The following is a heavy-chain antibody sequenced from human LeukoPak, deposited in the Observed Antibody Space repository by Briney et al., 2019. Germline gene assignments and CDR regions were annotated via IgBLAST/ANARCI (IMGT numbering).Heavy chain of an antibody. CDR1: GGSINNYY. J-gene: IGHJ6*02. V-gene: IGHV4-59*01. CDR2: IYYRGST. CDR3: ARDRWYYRSAYGMDV. D-gene: IGHD3-10*01. Sequence: PSETLSLTCTVSGGSINNYYWSWVRQPPGKGLEWIGYIYYRGSTNYNPSLKSRVTISVDTSKNQFSLKLSSVTAADTAVYYCARDRWYYRSAYGMDVWGHGTTVTVSS.